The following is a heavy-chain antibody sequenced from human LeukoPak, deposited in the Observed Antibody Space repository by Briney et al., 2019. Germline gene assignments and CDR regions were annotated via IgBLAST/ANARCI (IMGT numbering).Heavy chain of an antibody. CDR3: ARGPIHGYSSRIDY. Sequence: SETLSLTCGVSGYSISNGYHWGWIRQPPGKGLEWIGSIYHSGSTYYNPSLKSRVTISVDTSKNQFSLKLSSVTAADTAVYYCARGPIHGYSSRIDYWGQGTLVTVSS. D-gene: IGHD6-13*01. CDR2: IYHSGST. J-gene: IGHJ4*02. CDR1: GYSISNGYH. V-gene: IGHV4-38-2*01.